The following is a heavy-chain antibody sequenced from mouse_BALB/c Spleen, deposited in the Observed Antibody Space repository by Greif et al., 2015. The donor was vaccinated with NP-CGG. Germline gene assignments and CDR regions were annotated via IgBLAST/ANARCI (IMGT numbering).Heavy chain of an antibody. V-gene: IGHV5-17*02. Sequence: EVHLVESGGGLVQPGGSRKLSCAASGFTFSSFGMHWVRQAPEKGLEWVAYISSGSSTIYYADTVKGRFTISRDNPKSTLFLQMTSLRSEDTAMYYCARTTVVAYYAMDYWGQGTSVTVSS. D-gene: IGHD1-1*01. CDR2: ISSGSSTI. CDR1: GFTFSSFG. CDR3: ARTTVVAYYAMDY. J-gene: IGHJ4*01.